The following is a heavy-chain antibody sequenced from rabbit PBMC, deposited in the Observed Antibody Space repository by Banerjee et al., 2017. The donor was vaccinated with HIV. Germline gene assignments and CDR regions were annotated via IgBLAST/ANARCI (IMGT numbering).Heavy chain of an antibody. V-gene: IGHV1S47*01. D-gene: IGHD6-1*01. CDR1: GIDFSSYG. Sequence: ELVESGGGLVQPGESLKLSCKASGIDFSSYGISWVRQAPGKGPEWIAYIYPGFGIRNYANSVKGRFTISSDNAQNTVFLQMTSLTAADTATYFCARLDAGYRYADLWGPGTLVTVS. CDR2: IYPGFGIR. J-gene: IGHJ4*01. CDR3: ARLDAGYRYADL.